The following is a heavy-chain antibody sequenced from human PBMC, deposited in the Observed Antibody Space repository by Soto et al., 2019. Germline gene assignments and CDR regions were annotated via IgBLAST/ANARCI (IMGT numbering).Heavy chain of an antibody. CDR3: AKDPGSTPASGDGFDY. Sequence: GLIQPGGSLRLSCAASGFTVSSNYMSWVRQAPGKGLEGVSLMSYTGSTYYADSVKGRFSISRDDSRNTLYLQMDSLNPEDTAVYYCAKDPGSTPASGDGFDYWGQGTLVTVSS. J-gene: IGHJ4*02. CDR1: GFTVSSNY. V-gene: IGHV3-53*01. CDR2: MSYTGST. D-gene: IGHD6-6*01.